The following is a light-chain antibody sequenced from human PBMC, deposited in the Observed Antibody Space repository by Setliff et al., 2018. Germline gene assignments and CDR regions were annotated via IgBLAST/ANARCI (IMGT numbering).Light chain of an antibody. J-gene: IGLJ1*01. CDR3: SSYTSSSTPYV. Sequence: QSVLTQPASVSGSPGQSITLSCTGTSSDVGGYNYVSWYQQHPGKAPKLMIYDVSKRPSGVSNRFSGSKSGNTASLTISGLQAEDEADYYCSSYTSSSTPYVFGTGTKVTVL. CDR2: DVS. V-gene: IGLV2-14*01. CDR1: SSDVGGYNY.